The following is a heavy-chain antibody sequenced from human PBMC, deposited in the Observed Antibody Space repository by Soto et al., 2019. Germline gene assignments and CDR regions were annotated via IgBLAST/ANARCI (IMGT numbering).Heavy chain of an antibody. J-gene: IGHJ3*02. Sequence: QAQLVQSGAEVKKSGASVRVSCKASGYTLTNYGVTWVRQAPGQGLEWLGRVTPYKADTNSAQNLQGRVTMATDTSTTTAYLELRSLRSDDTAVYFCATDGTSNSGNLYAFDIWGQGTMVTVSA. V-gene: IGHV1-18*04. D-gene: IGHD5-12*01. CDR1: GYTLTNYG. CDR2: VTPYKADT. CDR3: ATDGTSNSGNLYAFDI.